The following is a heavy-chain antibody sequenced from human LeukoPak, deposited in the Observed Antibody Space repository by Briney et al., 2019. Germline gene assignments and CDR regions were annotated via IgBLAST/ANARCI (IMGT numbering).Heavy chain of an antibody. CDR2: ISGSGGST. Sequence: GASLRLSCAASGFTFSSYAMRWVRQAPGKGLEWVSAISGSGGSTYYADSVKGRFTISRDNSKNTLYLQMNSLRAEDTAVYYCAKVGLYDYVWGSYRSLGVFDYWGQGTLVTVSS. CDR1: GFTFSSYA. J-gene: IGHJ4*02. V-gene: IGHV3-23*01. CDR3: AKVGLYDYVWGSYRSLGVFDY. D-gene: IGHD3-16*02.